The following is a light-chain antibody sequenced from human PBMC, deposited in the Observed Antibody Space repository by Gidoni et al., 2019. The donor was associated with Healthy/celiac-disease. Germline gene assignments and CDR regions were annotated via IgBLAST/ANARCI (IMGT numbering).Light chain of an antibody. CDR2: LDS. J-gene: IGKJ1*01. V-gene: IGKV2-28*01. Sequence: DIVMTQSPLSLPVTPGEPAYISCRSSQSLLHSNGYNYLDWYLQKPGQSPQLLIYLDSNRASGVPDRFSGSESGTDFTLKISRVEAEDVGVYYCMQALQTPRTFGQGTKVEIK. CDR3: MQALQTPRT. CDR1: QSLLHSNGYNY.